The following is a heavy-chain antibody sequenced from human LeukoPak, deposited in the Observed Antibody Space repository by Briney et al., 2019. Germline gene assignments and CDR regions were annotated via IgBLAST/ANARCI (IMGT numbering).Heavy chain of an antibody. CDR2: ISSSGSTI. D-gene: IGHD3-3*01. CDR3: ARSIWSGYKFDY. CDR1: GFTFSSYE. Sequence: GGSLGLSCAASGFTFSSYEMNWVRQAPGKGLEWVSYISSSGSTIYYADSVKGRFTISRDNAKNSLYLQVNSLRAEDTAVYYCARSIWSGYKFDYWGQGTLVTVSS. V-gene: IGHV3-48*03. J-gene: IGHJ4*02.